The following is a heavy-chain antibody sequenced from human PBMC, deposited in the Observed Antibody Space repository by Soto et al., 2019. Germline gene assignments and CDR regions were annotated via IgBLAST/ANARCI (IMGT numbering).Heavy chain of an antibody. CDR2: IRSKAYGGTT. CDR3: TRDLGYCSSTSCYDAFDI. V-gene: IGHV3-49*03. D-gene: IGHD2-2*03. CDR1: GFTFGDYA. Sequence: LRLSCTASGFTFGDYAMSWFRQAPGKGLEWVGFIRSKAYGGTTEYAASVKGRFTISRDDSKSIAYLQMNSLKTEDTAVYYCTRDLGYCSSTSCYDAFDIWGQGTMVTVSS. J-gene: IGHJ3*02.